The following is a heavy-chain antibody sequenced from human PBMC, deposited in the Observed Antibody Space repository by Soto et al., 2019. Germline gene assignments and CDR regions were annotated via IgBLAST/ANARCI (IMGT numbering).Heavy chain of an antibody. D-gene: IGHD3-10*01. Sequence: EVQLLESGGDLVQPGGSLRLSCEASGFTFSNYAMSWVRQAPGKGLEWVTGISARGGTTYYVDSVKGRFTISRDNSKNTLYLQMNALRAEDRAVYYCAKDRGFGAGHCMDVWGQGTTVTVSS. J-gene: IGHJ6*02. CDR1: GFTFSNYA. V-gene: IGHV3-23*01. CDR2: ISARGGTT. CDR3: AKDRGFGAGHCMDV.